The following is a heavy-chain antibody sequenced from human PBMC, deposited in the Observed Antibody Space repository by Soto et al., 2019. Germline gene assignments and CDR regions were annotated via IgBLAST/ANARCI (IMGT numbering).Heavy chain of an antibody. J-gene: IGHJ4*02. CDR1: GGTFSSYT. CDR3: ARVFYGSWSYGQQSYYFDY. V-gene: IGHV1-69*02. Sequence: QVQLVQSGAEVKKPGSSVKVSCKASGGTFSSYTISWVRQAPGQGLEWMGRIIPILGIANYAQKFQGRVTITADKSTSTAYMELSSLRSEDTAVYYCARVFYGSWSYGQQSYYFDYWGQGTLVTVSS. CDR2: IIPILGIA. D-gene: IGHD3-10*01.